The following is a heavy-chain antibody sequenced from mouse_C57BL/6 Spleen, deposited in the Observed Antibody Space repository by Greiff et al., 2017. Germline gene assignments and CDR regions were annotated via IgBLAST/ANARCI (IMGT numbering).Heavy chain of an antibody. CDR1: GYTFTDYN. D-gene: IGHD2-4*01. V-gene: IGHV1-22*01. CDR2: INPNNGGA. J-gene: IGHJ2*01. CDR3: ARWGLRRFDY. Sequence: EVTLQESGPELVQPWASVKMSCTASGYTFTDYNMHWVKQSHGKSLEWIGYINPNNGGASYNQKFMGKATLTVNKSSSTAYMELRSLTSEDSAVYYCARWGLRRFDYWGQGTTLTVSS.